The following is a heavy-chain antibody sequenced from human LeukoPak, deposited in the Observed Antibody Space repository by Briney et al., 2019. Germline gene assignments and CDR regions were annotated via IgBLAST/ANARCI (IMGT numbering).Heavy chain of an antibody. CDR3: ARGLYSSSWYATVSYFDY. Sequence: GGSLRLSCAASGFTFSSYWMSWVRQAPGKGLEWVANIKQDGSEKYYVDSVKGRFTISRDNAKNSLYLQMNSLRAEDTAVYYCARGLYSSSWYATVSYFDYWGQGTLVTVSS. D-gene: IGHD6-13*01. V-gene: IGHV3-7*01. CDR1: GFTFSSYW. J-gene: IGHJ4*02. CDR2: IKQDGSEK.